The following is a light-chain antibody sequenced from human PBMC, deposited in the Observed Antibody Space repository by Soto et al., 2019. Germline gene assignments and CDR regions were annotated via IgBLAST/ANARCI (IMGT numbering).Light chain of an antibody. CDR2: AAS. V-gene: IGKV1-27*01. CDR1: QGISNY. CDR3: QKYNSAPYT. J-gene: IGKJ2*01. Sequence: DIQLTQSPSSLSASVGDRVTITFRASQGISNYLAWYQQKPGKVPKLLIYAASTLQSGVPSRFSGSGSGTDFTLTISSLQPEDVATYYGQKYNSAPYTFGQGTKLEIK.